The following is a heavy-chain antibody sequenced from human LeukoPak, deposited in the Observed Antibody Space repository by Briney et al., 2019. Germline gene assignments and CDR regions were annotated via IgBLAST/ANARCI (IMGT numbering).Heavy chain of an antibody. CDR1: GFSIGTYY. D-gene: IGHD6-13*01. J-gene: IGHJ4*02. Sequence: QPGGSLRLSCAASGFSIGTYYMSWVRQAPGKGLEWVSAISGSGGSTYYADSVKGRFTISRDNSKNTLYLQMNSLRAEDTAVYYCAKGAAAGTGLVDFDYWGQGTLVTVSS. V-gene: IGHV3-23*01. CDR3: AKGAAAGTGLVDFDY. CDR2: ISGSGGST.